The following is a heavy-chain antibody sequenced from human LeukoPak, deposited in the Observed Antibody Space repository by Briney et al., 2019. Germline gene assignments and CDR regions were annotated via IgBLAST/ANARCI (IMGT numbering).Heavy chain of an antibody. CDR3: AKDRRFLSFGVEYFDY. Sequence: GGSLRLSCAASGFTFSSYGMHWVRQAPGKGLEWVAFIRYDGSNKYYADSVKGRFTISRDNSKNTLYLQMNSLRAEDTAVYYCAKDRRFLSFGVEYFDYWGQGTLVTVSS. J-gene: IGHJ4*02. CDR2: IRYDGSNK. D-gene: IGHD3-3*01. V-gene: IGHV3-30*02. CDR1: GFTFSSYG.